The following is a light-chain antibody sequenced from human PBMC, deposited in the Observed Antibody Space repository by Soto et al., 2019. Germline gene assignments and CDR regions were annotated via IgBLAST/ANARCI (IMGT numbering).Light chain of an antibody. CDR1: TGAVTSGHY. CDR3: VLYYGGASV. Sequence: QAVVTQEPSLTVSPGGTVTLTCASSTGAVTSGHYPNWLQQKPGQAPRALIYGASNRHSWTPARFSGSLLGGKAALTLSGVQPDDEAEYYCVLYYGGASVFGGGTKLTVL. J-gene: IGLJ2*01. CDR2: GAS. V-gene: IGLV7-43*01.